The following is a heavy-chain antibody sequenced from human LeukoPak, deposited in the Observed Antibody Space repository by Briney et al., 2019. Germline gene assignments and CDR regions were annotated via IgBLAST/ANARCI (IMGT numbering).Heavy chain of an antibody. V-gene: IGHV3-48*03. Sequence: GGSLRLSCAASGFTFSSYEMNWVRQAPGKGLEWVSYISSSGSTIYYADSVKGRFTISRDNSKNTLYLQMNSLRAEDTAIYYCVAFDYWGQGTLVTVSS. CDR1: GFTFSSYE. CDR3: VAFDY. CDR2: ISSSGSTI. J-gene: IGHJ4*02.